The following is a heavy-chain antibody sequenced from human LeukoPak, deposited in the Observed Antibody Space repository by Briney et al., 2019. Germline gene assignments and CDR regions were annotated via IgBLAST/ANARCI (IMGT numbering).Heavy chain of an antibody. CDR3: AKTQGYYDA. CDR1: GFTFSSYW. V-gene: IGHV3-23*01. CDR2: IYGDDDKT. D-gene: IGHD2-15*01. Sequence: GGSLRLSCAASGFTFSSYWMSWVRQAPGKGLEMVSGIYGDDDKTVYGDAVKGRFTISRDNSKNTLFLQMNSLRADDTAVYYCAKTQGYYDAWGQGALVTVSS. J-gene: IGHJ5*02.